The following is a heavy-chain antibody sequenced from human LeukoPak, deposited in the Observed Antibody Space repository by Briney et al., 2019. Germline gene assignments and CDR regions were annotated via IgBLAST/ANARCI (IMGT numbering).Heavy chain of an antibody. J-gene: IGHJ5*02. D-gene: IGHD6-13*01. CDR3: ARWGEPYSSSWYVFDP. V-gene: IGHV4-39*01. CDR1: GGSISSSSYY. CDR2: IYYSGST. Sequence: SETLSLTCTVSGGSISSSSYYWGWIRQPPGKGLEWIGSIYYSGSTYYNPSLKSRVTISVNTSKNQFSLKLSSVTAADTAVYYCARWGEPYSSSWYVFDPWGQGTLVTVSS.